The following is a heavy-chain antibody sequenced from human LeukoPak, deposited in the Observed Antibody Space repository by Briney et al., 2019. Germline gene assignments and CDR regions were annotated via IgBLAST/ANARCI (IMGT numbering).Heavy chain of an antibody. CDR1: GFTFSSYA. D-gene: IGHD3-16*02. CDR2: ISYDGSKT. Sequence: PGGSLRLSCAASGFTFSSYAMHWVRQAPGKGLEWVAVISYDGSKTYYIDSVKGRFTISRDNSKNTLYLQMNSLRAEDTAVYFCAKSLRGELSFYDAFDIWGQGTMVTVSS. V-gene: IGHV3-30*18. J-gene: IGHJ3*02. CDR3: AKSLRGELSFYDAFDI.